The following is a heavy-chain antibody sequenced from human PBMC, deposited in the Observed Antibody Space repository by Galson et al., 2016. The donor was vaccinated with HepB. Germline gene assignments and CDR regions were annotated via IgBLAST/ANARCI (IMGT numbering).Heavy chain of an antibody. D-gene: IGHD1-1*01. J-gene: IGHJ2*01. CDR3: ARGKGRTGATSYRYWYYDV. CDR2: ISQGGTT. V-gene: IGHV4-34*01. CDR1: GGSFSGYF. Sequence: SETLSLTCAVNGGSFSGYFWGWIRQSPGKGLEWIGEISQGGTTNYNPSLESRVPLLVDTSKNQFSLEVTSVTAADTAVYFCARGKGRTGATSYRYWYYDVWGRGAPVTGSS.